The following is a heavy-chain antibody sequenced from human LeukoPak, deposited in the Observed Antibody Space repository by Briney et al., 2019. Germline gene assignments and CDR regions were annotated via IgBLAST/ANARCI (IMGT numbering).Heavy chain of an antibody. D-gene: IGHD1-7*01. CDR2: ISRSSSYI. V-gene: IGHV3-21*01. CDR1: GFTFSTYS. Sequence: GGSLRLSCAASGFTFSTYSMNWVRQAPGKGLEWVSSISRSSSYIYYADSLKGRFTISRDNAKNSLYLQMNSLRAEDTAVYYCASGITGTTSAFDHWGQGTLVTVSS. CDR3: ASGITGTTSAFDH. J-gene: IGHJ4*02.